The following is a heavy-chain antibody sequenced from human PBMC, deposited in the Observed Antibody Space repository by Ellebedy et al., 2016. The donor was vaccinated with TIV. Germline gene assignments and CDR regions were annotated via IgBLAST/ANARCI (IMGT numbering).Heavy chain of an antibody. CDR3: ARAGTAAGTITDY. V-gene: IGHV3-7*03. Sequence: GESLKISCAASGFDFSTYWMTWVRPAPGKGLEWVANIKHDGSEEYYVDSLKGRFTISRDNAKKSLYLQMSSLRADDTAVYYCARAGTAAGTITDYWGQGTLVTVSS. J-gene: IGHJ4*02. D-gene: IGHD6-13*01. CDR2: IKHDGSEE. CDR1: GFDFSTYW.